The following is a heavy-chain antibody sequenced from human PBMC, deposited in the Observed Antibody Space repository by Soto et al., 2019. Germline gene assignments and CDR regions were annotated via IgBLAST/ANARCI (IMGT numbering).Heavy chain of an antibody. CDR3: ARALGDIVVVPASTTFDY. J-gene: IGHJ4*02. Sequence: SETLSLTCTVSGGSISSGGYYWSWIRQHPGKGLEWIGYIYYSGSTYYNPSLKSRVTISVDTSKNQFSLKLSSVTAADTAVYYCARALGDIVVVPASTTFDYWGLGTLVTVSS. D-gene: IGHD2-2*01. CDR2: IYYSGST. CDR1: GGSISSGGYY. V-gene: IGHV4-31*03.